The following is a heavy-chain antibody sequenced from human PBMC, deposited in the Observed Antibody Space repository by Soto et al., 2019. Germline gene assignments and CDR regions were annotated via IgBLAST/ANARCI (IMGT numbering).Heavy chain of an antibody. CDR2: ISSNGGIT. J-gene: IGHJ6*02. CDR1: GFSFNSYA. D-gene: IGHD6-13*01. CDR3: VKGGQQLAPYFGMDV. V-gene: IGHV3-64*05. Sequence: GGSLRLSCSASGFSFNSYAMHWVRQAPGKGLEYVSAISSNGGITYYADSVKGRFTISRDNSKNMLDVQMSSVRPEDTAVYYCVKGGQQLAPYFGMDVWGQGTTVTVSS.